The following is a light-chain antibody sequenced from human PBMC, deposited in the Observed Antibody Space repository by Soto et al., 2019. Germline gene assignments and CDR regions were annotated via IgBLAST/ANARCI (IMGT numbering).Light chain of an antibody. Sequence: DTQLTQSPSFLSASVGDRVTITCRASQDVSRSLGWYQQKPGKAPKLLISAASTLHSGVPSRFSGSGSGTDFTLTISSLQPEDFATYDCKQLWTYPLTFGGGTKVEI. J-gene: IGKJ4*01. CDR3: KQLWTYPLT. CDR1: QDVSRS. CDR2: AAS. V-gene: IGKV1-9*01.